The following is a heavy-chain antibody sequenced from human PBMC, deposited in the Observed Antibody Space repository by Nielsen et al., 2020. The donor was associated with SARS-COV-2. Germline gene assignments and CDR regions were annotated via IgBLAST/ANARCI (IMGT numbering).Heavy chain of an antibody. CDR2: IYSGGST. CDR1: GFTVSSNY. J-gene: IGHJ4*02. V-gene: IGHV3-53*01. Sequence: GGSLRLSCAASGFTVSSNYMSWVRQAPGKGLEWVSVIYSGGSTYYADSVKGRFTISRDNSKNTLYLQMNSLRAEDTAVYYCARSMQWLPREFDYWGQGTLVTVSS. D-gene: IGHD5-12*01. CDR3: ARSMQWLPREFDY.